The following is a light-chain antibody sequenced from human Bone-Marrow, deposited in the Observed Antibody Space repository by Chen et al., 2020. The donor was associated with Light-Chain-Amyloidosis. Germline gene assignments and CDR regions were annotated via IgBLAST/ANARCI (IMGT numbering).Light chain of an antibody. CDR2: EDS. J-gene: IGLJ3*02. Sequence: SYVLTQPSSVSVAPGQTATIACGGNNIGSTSVHWYQQTPGQAPLLVVYEDSDRPSGIPGRLSGSNSGNTATLNISRVEAGDEADYYCQVWDRSSDRPVFGGGTELTVL. V-gene: IGLV3-21*02. CDR3: QVWDRSSDRPV. CDR1: NIGSTS.